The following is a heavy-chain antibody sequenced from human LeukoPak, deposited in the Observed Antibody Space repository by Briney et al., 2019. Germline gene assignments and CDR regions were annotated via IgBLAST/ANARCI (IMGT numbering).Heavy chain of an antibody. J-gene: IGHJ4*02. D-gene: IGHD5-18*01. CDR1: GGSFSGYY. CDR3: ARARGAMGYYFDY. CDR2: IYYSGST. V-gene: IGHV4-59*01. Sequence: SETLALTCAVYGGSFSGYYRSWIRQPPGKGLEWIGYIYYSGSTNYNPSLKRRITISVDTSKNQFSLKLTSVTAADTAVYYCARARGAMGYYFDYWGQGTLVTVSS.